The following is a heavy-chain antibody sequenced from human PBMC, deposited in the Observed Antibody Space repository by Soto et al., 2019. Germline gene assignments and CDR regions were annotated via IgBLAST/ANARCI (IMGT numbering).Heavy chain of an antibody. J-gene: IGHJ6*02. Sequence: QVQLQESGPGLVKPSETLSLTCTVSGGSISSYYWSWIRQPPGKGLEWIGYIYYSGSTNYNPSLKRRVTISVDTSKNQFSRKLSSVTAADTAVYYCARETKGDFWSGYYYYGMDVWGQGTTVTVSS. CDR3: ARETKGDFWSGYYYYGMDV. D-gene: IGHD3-3*01. CDR1: GGSISSYY. CDR2: IYYSGST. V-gene: IGHV4-59*01.